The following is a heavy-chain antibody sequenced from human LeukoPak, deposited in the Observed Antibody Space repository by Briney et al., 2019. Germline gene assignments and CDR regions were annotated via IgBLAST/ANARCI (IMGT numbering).Heavy chain of an antibody. CDR2: ISGSGGST. J-gene: IGHJ4*02. CDR3: SLRVEDTAVYFCASGGISGWYY. D-gene: IGHD6-19*01. CDR1: GFTFSTSA. Sequence: GGSLRLSCAVSGFTFSTSAMSWVRQAPGKGLEWVSTISGSGGSTYYADSVKGRFTISRDDSKNTLYLQSRDNSKDALYLQMNSLRVEDTAVYFCASGGISGWYYWGQGTLVTVSP. V-gene: IGHV3-23*01.